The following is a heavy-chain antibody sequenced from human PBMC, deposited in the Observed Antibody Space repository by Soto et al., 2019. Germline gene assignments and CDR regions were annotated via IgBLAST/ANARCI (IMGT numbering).Heavy chain of an antibody. J-gene: IGHJ6*02. V-gene: IGHV3-30-3*01. Sequence: QVQVVESGGGVVQPGRSLRLSCVASGFTFSNYAMHWVRQAPGKGLEWVAVISYDGNNEYYADSVKGRFSISRDNSKNTLYLQMDSLRPEDTAVYYCARDHYGVDVWGQGTTVTVSS. CDR2: ISYDGNNE. CDR1: GFTFSNYA. CDR3: ARDHYGVDV.